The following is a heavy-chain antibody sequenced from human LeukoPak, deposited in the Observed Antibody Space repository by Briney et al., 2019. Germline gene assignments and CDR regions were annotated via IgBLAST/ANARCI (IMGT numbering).Heavy chain of an antibody. CDR3: AKARRAYYDILTGYYNPYYYYGMDV. CDR1: GFTFSSYA. CDR2: LSGSGGST. D-gene: IGHD3-9*01. Sequence: GGSLRLSCAASGFTFSSYAMSWVRQAPGKGLEWVSALSGSGGSTYYADSVKGRFTISRDNSKNTLYLQMNSLRAEDTAVYYCAKARRAYYDILTGYYNPYYYYGMDVWGQGTTVTVSS. V-gene: IGHV3-23*01. J-gene: IGHJ6*02.